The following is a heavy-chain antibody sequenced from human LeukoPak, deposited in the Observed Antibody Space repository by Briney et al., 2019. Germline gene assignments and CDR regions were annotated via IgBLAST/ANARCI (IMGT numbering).Heavy chain of an antibody. D-gene: IGHD2-2*01. CDR1: GYTFTSYG. J-gene: IGHJ3*02. V-gene: IGHV1-18*01. CDR2: ISAYNGNT. Sequence: ASVKVSCKASGYTFTSYGISWVRQAPGQGLEWMGWISAYNGNTNYAQKFQGRVTITRNTSISTAYMELSSLRSEDTAVYYCARGFEGRDIVVVPAADAKGAFDIWGQGTMVTVSS. CDR3: ARGFEGRDIVVVPAADAKGAFDI.